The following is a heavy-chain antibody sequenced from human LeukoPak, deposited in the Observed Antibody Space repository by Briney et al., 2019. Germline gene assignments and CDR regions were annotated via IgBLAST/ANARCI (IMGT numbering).Heavy chain of an antibody. D-gene: IGHD3-22*01. CDR2: TYYRSKWYN. Sequence: SQTLSLTCAISGDSVSSNSGAWNWIRQSPSRGLEWLGSTYYRSKWYNDYAVSVRGRITINADTSKNQFSLQLNSVTPEDTAVYYCARTYYYDSSGPKGDPFDFWGQGTLVTVSS. J-gene: IGHJ4*02. CDR1: GDSVSSNSGA. CDR3: ARTYYYDSSGPKGDPFDF. V-gene: IGHV6-1*01.